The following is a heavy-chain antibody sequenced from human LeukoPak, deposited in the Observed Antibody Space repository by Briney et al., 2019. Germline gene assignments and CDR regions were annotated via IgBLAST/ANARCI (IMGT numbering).Heavy chain of an antibody. CDR1: GFTFSSYA. CDR2: ISGSGGST. CDR3: AKGRHMVRGLPDY. J-gene: IGHJ4*02. V-gene: IGHV3-23*01. D-gene: IGHD3-10*01. Sequence: GGSLRLSCAASGFTFSSYAMSWVRQAPGKGLEWVSAISGSGGSTYYADSVKGRFTISRDNSKNTLYLQMNSLRAEDTAVYYRAKGRHMVRGLPDYWGQGTLVTVSS.